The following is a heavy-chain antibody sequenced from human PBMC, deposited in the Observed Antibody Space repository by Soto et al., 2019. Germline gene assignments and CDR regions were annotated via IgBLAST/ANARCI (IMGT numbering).Heavy chain of an antibody. V-gene: IGHV3-74*01. Sequence: EVQLVESGGGLVQPGGSLRLSCAASGFTFSSYWMHWVRQAPGKGLVWISRIKADGSSYYADSVRGRFTISRDNAKTTLYLQMNSLRDEDTAVYYCARGIRNYYGTDVWGQGTTVSVSS. J-gene: IGHJ6*02. D-gene: IGHD5-18*01. CDR1: GFTFSSYW. CDR3: ARGIRNYYGTDV. CDR2: IKADGSS.